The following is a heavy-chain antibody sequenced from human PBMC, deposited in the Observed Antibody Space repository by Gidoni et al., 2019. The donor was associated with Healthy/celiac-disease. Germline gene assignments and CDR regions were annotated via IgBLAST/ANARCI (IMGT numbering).Heavy chain of an antibody. CDR3: ARLGVVVAAPDY. V-gene: IGHV4-39*01. Sequence: QLQLQESGPGLVKPSETLSLPCTVPGGSLSSSSSHWGWIRQPPGKGLGWIGSIYYSGSTYYNPSLKSRVTISVDTSKNQFSLKLSSVTAADTAVYYCARLGVVVAAPDYWGQGTLVTVSS. J-gene: IGHJ4*02. CDR1: GGSLSSSSSH. CDR2: IYYSGST. D-gene: IGHD2-15*01.